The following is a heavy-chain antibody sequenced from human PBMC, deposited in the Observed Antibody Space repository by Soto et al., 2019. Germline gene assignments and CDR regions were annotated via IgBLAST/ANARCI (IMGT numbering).Heavy chain of an antibody. D-gene: IGHD2-15*01. CDR2: IYHSGRT. V-gene: IGHV4-4*02. CDR1: SDSISTNYW. J-gene: IGHJ5*02. CDR3: ERGGEVGYQLPFANWFAP. Sequence: QVQLQESGPGLVNPSGTLSLTCAVSSDSISTNYWWSWVRQPPGKGLEWIGEIYHSGRTNYNPSLKSRVTISVDKSKNQFSLKWNSVTAAETAVYYCERGGEVGYQLPFANWFAPWGQGTLVTVSS.